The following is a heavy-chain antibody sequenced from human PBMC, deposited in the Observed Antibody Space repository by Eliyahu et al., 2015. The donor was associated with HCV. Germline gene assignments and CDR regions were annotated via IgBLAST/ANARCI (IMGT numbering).Heavy chain of an antibody. D-gene: IGHD6-19*01. Sequence: QVQLVQSGAEVRXPGASVKVSCKASGYTFTSYYVHWXRQAPGQGLEWMGIINPSGGSAXYTQKFQGRVTMTRDTSTSTVYMELRSLRSEDTAVYYCARMGYNTGWFNYWGQGTLVTVSS. CDR2: INPSGGSA. V-gene: IGHV1-46*01. J-gene: IGHJ4*02. CDR1: GYTFTSYY. CDR3: ARMGYNTGWFNY.